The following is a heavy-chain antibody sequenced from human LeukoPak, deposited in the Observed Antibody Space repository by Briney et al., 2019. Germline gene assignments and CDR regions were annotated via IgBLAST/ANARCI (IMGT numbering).Heavy chain of an antibody. D-gene: IGHD5-18*01. CDR1: GGSFSGYY. CDR3: ARLNSYGFDY. V-gene: IGHV4-34*01. J-gene: IGHJ4*02. Sequence: SETLSLTCAVYGGSFSGYYWSWIRQPPGKGLEWIGEINHSGSTNYNPSLKRRVTISVDTSKNQFSLKLSSVTAADTAVYYCARLNSYGFDYWGQGTLVTVSS. CDR2: INHSGST.